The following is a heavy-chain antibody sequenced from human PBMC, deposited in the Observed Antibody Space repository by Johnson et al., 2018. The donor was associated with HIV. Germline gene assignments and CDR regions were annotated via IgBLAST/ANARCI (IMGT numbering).Heavy chain of an antibody. CDR3: TESGSYYPPDAFDI. J-gene: IGHJ3*02. CDR1: GFTFSNAW. V-gene: IGHV3-15*01. D-gene: IGHD1-26*01. CDR2: IKSKTDGGTT. Sequence: VQLVESGGGLVKPGGSLRLSCAASGFTFSNAWMSWVRQAPGKGLEWVGRIKSKTDGGTTDYAAPVKGRFIISRDDSKNTLYLQMNSLKTEDTAVYYCTESGSYYPPDAFDIWGQGTMVTVSS.